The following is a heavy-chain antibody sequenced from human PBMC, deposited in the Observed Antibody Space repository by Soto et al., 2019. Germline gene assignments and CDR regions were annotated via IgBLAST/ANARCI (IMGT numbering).Heavy chain of an antibody. D-gene: IGHD3-22*01. J-gene: IGHJ4*02. CDR2: INSDGSST. CDR1: GFTFSSYW. CDR3: ARSPTAPNYYDSSGYPWYFDY. V-gene: IGHV3-74*01. Sequence: GGALRGSCAASGFTFSSYWMHWVRQAPGKGLVWVSRINSDGSSTSYADSVKGRFTISRDNAKNTLYLQMNSLRAEDTAVYYCARSPTAPNYYDSSGYPWYFDYWGQGTLVTVSS.